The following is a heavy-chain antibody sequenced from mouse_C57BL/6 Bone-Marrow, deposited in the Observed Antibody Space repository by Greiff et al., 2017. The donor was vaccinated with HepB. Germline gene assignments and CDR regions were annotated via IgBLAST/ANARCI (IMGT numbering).Heavy chain of an antibody. J-gene: IGHJ3*01. CDR1: GFSLTSYG. Sequence: QVQLKQSGPGLVQPSQSLSITCTVSGFSLTSYGVHWVRQSPGKGLEWLGVIWSGGSTDYNAAFISRLSISKDNSKSQVFFKMNSLQADDTAIYYCARLYYYGSGFAYWGQGTLVTVSA. CDR3: ARLYYYGSGFAY. CDR2: IWSGGST. V-gene: IGHV2-2*01. D-gene: IGHD1-1*01.